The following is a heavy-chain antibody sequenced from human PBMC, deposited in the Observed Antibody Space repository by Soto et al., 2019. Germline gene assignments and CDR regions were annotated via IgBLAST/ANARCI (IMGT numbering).Heavy chain of an antibody. J-gene: IGHJ6*02. CDR3: ARNAHCTNGVCLVLPDYYYYGMDV. Sequence: VASVKVSCKASGGTFSSYAISWVRQAPGQGLEWMGGIIPIFGTANYAQKFQGRVTITADESTSTAYMELSSLRSEDTAVYYCARNAHCTNGVCLVLPDYYYYGMDVWGQGTTVTVSS. CDR1: GGTFSSYA. D-gene: IGHD2-8*01. CDR2: IIPIFGTA. V-gene: IGHV1-69*13.